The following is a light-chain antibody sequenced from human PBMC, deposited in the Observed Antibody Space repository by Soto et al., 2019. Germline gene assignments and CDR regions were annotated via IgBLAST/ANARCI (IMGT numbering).Light chain of an antibody. J-gene: IGKJ4*01. Sequence: EIVLTQSPATLSLSLGETATLSCRASQSVCNYLAWYQQKPGQAPRLLIYDASTRATGIPARFSGSGSGTDFTLTISSLEPEEFAVYYCQQRTNSPPVTFGGGTKVEIK. CDR1: QSVCNY. CDR2: DAS. CDR3: QQRTNSPPVT. V-gene: IGKV3-11*01.